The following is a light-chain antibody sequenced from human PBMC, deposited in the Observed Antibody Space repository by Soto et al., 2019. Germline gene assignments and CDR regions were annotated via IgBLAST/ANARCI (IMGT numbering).Light chain of an antibody. CDR3: QSYDSSLSGWV. CDR2: GNN. Sequence: QSVLTQPPSVSGAPGQKVTISCTRSSSNIGAAYDVHWYQHLPGTAPKLLIYGNNNRPSGVPDRFSGSKSGTSASLAITGLQAEDEADYYCQSYDSSLSGWVFGGGTHVTVL. J-gene: IGLJ3*02. V-gene: IGLV1-40*01. CDR1: SSNIGAAYD.